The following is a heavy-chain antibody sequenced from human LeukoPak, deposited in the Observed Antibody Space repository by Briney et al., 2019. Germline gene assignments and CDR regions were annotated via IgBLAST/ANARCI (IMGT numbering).Heavy chain of an antibody. D-gene: IGHD3-10*01. V-gene: IGHV4-34*01. J-gene: IGHJ4*02. CDR2: INHSGST. CDR1: GGSFSGYY. CDR3: ARTYYYGSRSYYLDY. Sequence: PSETLSLTCAVYGGSFSGYYWSWIRQPPGKGLEWIGEINHSGSTNYNPSLKSRVTISVDTSKNQFSLKLSFVTAADTAVYYCARTYYYGSRSYYLDYWGQGTLVTVSS.